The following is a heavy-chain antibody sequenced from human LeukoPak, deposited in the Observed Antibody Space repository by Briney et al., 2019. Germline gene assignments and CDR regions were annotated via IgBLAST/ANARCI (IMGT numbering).Heavy chain of an antibody. CDR2: INHSGST. CDR3: ARGRGQHIVVVTAIRGPYYFDY. D-gene: IGHD2-21*02. Sequence: SETLSLTCAVYGGSFSGYYWSWIRQPPGKGLEWIGEINHSGSTNYNPSLKSRVTISVDTSKNQFSLKLSSVTAADTAVYYCARGRGQHIVVVTAIRGPYYFDYWGQGTLVTVST. J-gene: IGHJ4*02. V-gene: IGHV4-34*01. CDR1: GGSFSGYY.